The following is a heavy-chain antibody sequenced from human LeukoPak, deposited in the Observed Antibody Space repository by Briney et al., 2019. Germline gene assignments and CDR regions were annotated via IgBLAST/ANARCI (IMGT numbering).Heavy chain of an antibody. Sequence: ASVTVSCKAAGYTFTDHYIHWVRQAHGQGLEWVGWINPTSGGTTYAQRFQGRVTVTRDTSISTAYMELTRLRSDDTAVYYCARDRIQLWLPNHFDYWGQGTVVTVSS. J-gene: IGHJ4*02. D-gene: IGHD5-18*01. CDR3: ARDRIQLWLPNHFDY. V-gene: IGHV1-2*02. CDR1: GYTFTDHY. CDR2: INPTSGGT.